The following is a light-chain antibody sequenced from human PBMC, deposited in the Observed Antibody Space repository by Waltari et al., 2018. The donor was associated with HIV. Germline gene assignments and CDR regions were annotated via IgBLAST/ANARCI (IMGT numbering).Light chain of an antibody. CDR2: STA. V-gene: IGLV7-43*01. CDR3: LLYYSGVVV. J-gene: IGLJ2*01. Sequence: QTVVTQEPSLTVSPGGTIPLTCASTTGAVTSAHHPNWFQQKPGKAPRALIFSTANKYSWTPARFSGSLLGGKAALTLSGLQPEDEAEYFCLLYYSGVVVFGGGTRVTVL. CDR1: TGAVTSAHH.